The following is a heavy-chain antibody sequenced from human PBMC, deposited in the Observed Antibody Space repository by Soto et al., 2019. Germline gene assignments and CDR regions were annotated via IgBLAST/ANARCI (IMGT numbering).Heavy chain of an antibody. D-gene: IGHD3-16*01. CDR1: GVSSTSFY. Sequence: QVRLQESGPGLVRPSETLSLTCTVPGVSSTSFYWSWIRQSPGKGLEWIGYIFDNGDVKYNPSLMSRLTMSIDMSKNEFSLRLKSVTAADTAMYYCARGWGSKWYYFDSWGEGTLVTVSS. V-gene: IGHV4-59*01. J-gene: IGHJ4*02. CDR3: ARGWGSKWYYFDS. CDR2: IFDNGDV.